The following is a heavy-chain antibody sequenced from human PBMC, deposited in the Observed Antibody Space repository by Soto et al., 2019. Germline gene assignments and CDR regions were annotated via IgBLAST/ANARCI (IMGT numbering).Heavy chain of an antibody. Sequence: QVQLQVPGPGLVMTSDTMTLTCTVSGCVFNRDPHSWGRILQTPGRRIPSIGFIYSAGRTQNTVRRSRVTLSVDTSKNKFSLKLRAVIVADTAVYHCARFVRSFRATTFSTRADGWGQVGTVTVSS. CDR1: GCVFNRDPHS. J-gene: IGHJ6*02. CDR3: ARFVRSFRATTFSTRADG. D-gene: IGHD2-15*01. V-gene: IGHV4-61*01. CDR2: IYSAGRT.